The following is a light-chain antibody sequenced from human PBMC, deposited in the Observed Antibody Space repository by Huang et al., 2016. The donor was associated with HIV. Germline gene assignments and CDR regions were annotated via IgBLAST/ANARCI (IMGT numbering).Light chain of an antibody. J-gene: IGKJ1*01. CDR3: QQYNNWPPWT. CDR2: GAS. V-gene: IGKV3-15*01. CDR1: PSLSDS. Sequence: EIVMTQSPGTLSVSPGERATLSCRASPSLSDSLAWYQQKPGQAPRLLIYGASTRATGIPARFSGSGSGTDYTLTISSLQSEDFAIYYCQQYNNWPPWTFGQGTKVEIK.